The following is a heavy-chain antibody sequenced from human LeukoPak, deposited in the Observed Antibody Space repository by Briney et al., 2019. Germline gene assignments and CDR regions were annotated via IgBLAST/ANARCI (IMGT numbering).Heavy chain of an antibody. J-gene: IGHJ3*02. D-gene: IGHD2-15*01. CDR3: ARPWWQADAFDI. CDR1: GGSISSYY. CDR2: IYYSGST. Sequence: PSETLSLTCTVSGGSISSYYWGWIRQPPGKGLEWIGYIYYSGSTNYNPSLKSRVTISVDTSKNQFSLKLSSVTAADTAVYYCARPWWQADAFDIWGQGTMVTVSS. V-gene: IGHV4-59*08.